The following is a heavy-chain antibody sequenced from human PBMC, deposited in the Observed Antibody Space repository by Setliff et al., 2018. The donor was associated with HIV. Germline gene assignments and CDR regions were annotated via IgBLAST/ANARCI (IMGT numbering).Heavy chain of an antibody. CDR1: GGSISSSSYY. Sequence: TSETLSLTCTVSGGSISSSSYYWGWIRQPPGKGLEWIGSISYSGNIYYNASLKSRVTISLDTSKRQLSLRLTSVTAADTAVYYWARHVILLEWLSYFYMDVWGKGATVTVSS. J-gene: IGHJ6*03. V-gene: IGHV4-39*01. CDR3: ARHVILLEWLSYFYMDV. CDR2: ISYSGNI. D-gene: IGHD6-19*01.